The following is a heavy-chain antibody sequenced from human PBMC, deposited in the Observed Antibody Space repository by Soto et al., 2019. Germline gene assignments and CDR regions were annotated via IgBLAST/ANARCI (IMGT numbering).Heavy chain of an antibody. CDR3: ARRVTRPERFDY. D-gene: IGHD4-4*01. Sequence: SEPLSLNCIVPDVSLATTTAYSGWIRHPPGTVLEWIGNIYYSGNTFYNPSLQSRVTISVDTSKNQFSLKLTSATAADTAVYYCARRVTRPERFDYWGQGALVTVSS. CDR2: IYYSGNT. V-gene: IGHV4-39*01. CDR1: DVSLATTTAY. J-gene: IGHJ4*02.